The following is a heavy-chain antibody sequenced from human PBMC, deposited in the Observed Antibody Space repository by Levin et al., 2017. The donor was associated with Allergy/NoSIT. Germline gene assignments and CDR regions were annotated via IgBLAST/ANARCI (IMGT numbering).Heavy chain of an antibody. CDR3: ARGLWWDAFDI. V-gene: IGHV3-11*01. D-gene: IGHD2-21*01. CDR1: GFTFSDYY. Sequence: GESLKISCAASGFTFSDYYMSWIRQAPGKGLEWVSYISSSGSTIYYADSVKGRFTISRDNAKNSLYLQMNSLRAEDTAVYYCARGLWWDAFDIWGQGTMVTVSS. CDR2: ISSSGSTI. J-gene: IGHJ3*02.